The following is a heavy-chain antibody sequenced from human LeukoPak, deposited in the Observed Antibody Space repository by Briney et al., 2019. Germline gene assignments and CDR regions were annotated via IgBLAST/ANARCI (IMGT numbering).Heavy chain of an antibody. V-gene: IGHV4-4*09. CDR3: ARVGRFPEYNYYMDV. CDR2: IYTSDST. CDR1: GGSISSYY. J-gene: IGHJ6*03. Sequence: SETLSLTCTVSGGSISSYYWTWIRQPPGKGLEWIGTIYTSDSTNYNPSLKSRLTISVDTSSNQFSLKLTSVTAADTAVYYCARVGRFPEYNYYMDVWGKGTTVTVSS.